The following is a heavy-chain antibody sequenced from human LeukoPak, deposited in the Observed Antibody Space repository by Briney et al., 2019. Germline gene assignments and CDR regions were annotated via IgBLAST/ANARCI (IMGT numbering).Heavy chain of an antibody. J-gene: IGHJ5*02. D-gene: IGHD3-10*01. CDR2: IYYSGST. CDR1: GGSISSSSYY. CDR3: ASVITSRGWFDP. Sequence: PSETLSLTCTVSGGSISSSSYYWGWIRQPPGKGLEWIGSIYYSGSTNYNPSLKSRVTISVDTSKNQFSLKLSSVTAADTAVYYCASVITSRGWFDPWGQGTLVTVSS. V-gene: IGHV4-39*07.